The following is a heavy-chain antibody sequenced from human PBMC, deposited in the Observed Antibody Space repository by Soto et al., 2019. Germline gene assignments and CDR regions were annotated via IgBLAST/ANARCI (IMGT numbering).Heavy chain of an antibody. Sequence: QVQLVQSGAEVKKPGSSVKVSCKASGGTFSSYAISWVRQAPGQGLGWMGGIIPIFGTANYAQKFQGRVTITADKSTSTAYMELSSPRSEDTAVYYCARYCSGGSCYSEAAGFDYWGQGTLVTVSS. V-gene: IGHV1-69*06. J-gene: IGHJ4*02. CDR2: IIPIFGTA. CDR1: GGTFSSYA. CDR3: ARYCSGGSCYSEAAGFDY. D-gene: IGHD2-15*01.